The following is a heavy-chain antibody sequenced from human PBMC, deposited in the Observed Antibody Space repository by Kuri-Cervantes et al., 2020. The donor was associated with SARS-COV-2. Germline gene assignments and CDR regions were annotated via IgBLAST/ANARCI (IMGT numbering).Heavy chain of an antibody. Sequence: GGSLRLSCAASGFTFDDYAMHWVRQAPGKGLEWVSAISGSGGSTYYADSVKGRLTISRDNSKNTLYLQMNSLRAEDTAVYYCAKDVINGGQWLVGGFDYWGQGTLVTVSS. CDR1: GFTFDDYA. V-gene: IGHV3-23*01. CDR3: AKDVINGGQWLVGGFDY. CDR2: ISGSGGST. J-gene: IGHJ4*02. D-gene: IGHD6-19*01.